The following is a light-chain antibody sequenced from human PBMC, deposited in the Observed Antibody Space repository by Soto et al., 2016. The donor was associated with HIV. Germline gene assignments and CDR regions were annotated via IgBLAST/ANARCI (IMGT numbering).Light chain of an antibody. Sequence: SYELTQPPSVSVAPGKSAKITCGGHNIGSGSVHWYQQKAGRAPVLVIHDDNERPSGIPARFSGSNSGSTATLTISRVQAGDEADYFCQVWDNNNHHVAFGGGTGLIVL. V-gene: IGLV3-21*01. J-gene: IGLJ2*01. CDR2: DDN. CDR3: QVWDNNNHHVA. CDR1: NIGSGS.